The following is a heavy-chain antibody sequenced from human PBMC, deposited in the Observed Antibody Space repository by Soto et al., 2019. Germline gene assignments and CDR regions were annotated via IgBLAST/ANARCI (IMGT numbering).Heavy chain of an antibody. CDR3: ARALQNHPSSSGDY. Sequence: EVQLVESGGGLVKPGGSLRLSCAASGFTFSSYSMNWVRQAPGKGLEWVSSISSSSRHINYADSVKGRFTISRDNAKNSLYLQMNSLRAEDTAVYYCARALQNHPSSSGDYWGQGTLVTVSS. CDR1: GFTFSSYS. CDR2: ISSSSRHI. V-gene: IGHV3-21*01. D-gene: IGHD6-6*01. J-gene: IGHJ4*02.